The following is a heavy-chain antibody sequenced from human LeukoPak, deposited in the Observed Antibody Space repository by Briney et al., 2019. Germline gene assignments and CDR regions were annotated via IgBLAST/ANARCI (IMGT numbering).Heavy chain of an antibody. J-gene: IGHJ4*02. CDR3: ATDSMYSSGWYAIDY. V-gene: IGHV1-24*01. CDR2: FDPEDGET. CDR1: GYTLTELS. D-gene: IGHD6-19*01. Sequence: ASVKVSCKVSGYTLTELSMHWVRQAPGKGLEWMGGFDPEDGETIYAQKFQGRVTMTEDTSTDTAYMELSSLRSEDTAVYHCATDSMYSSGWYAIDYWGQGTLVTVSS.